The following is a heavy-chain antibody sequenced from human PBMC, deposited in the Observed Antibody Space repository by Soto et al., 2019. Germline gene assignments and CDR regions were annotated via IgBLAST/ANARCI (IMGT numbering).Heavy chain of an antibody. Sequence: ASVKVSCKVSGDRFTSIGISWVRQAPGQGLEWMGWISAYNGNTDYVQKFQGRVTLTTDTSTSTAYMELRSLTSDDTAIYYCARGGSYHATVDFWGQGTLVTVSS. CDR2: ISAYNGNT. J-gene: IGHJ4*02. V-gene: IGHV1-18*04. CDR1: GDRFTSIG. CDR3: ARGGSYHATVDF. D-gene: IGHD1-26*01.